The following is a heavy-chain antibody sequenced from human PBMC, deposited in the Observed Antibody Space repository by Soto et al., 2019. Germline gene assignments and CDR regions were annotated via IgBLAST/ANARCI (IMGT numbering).Heavy chain of an antibody. CDR1: GFTFSAYY. J-gene: IGHJ6*02. CDR2: INPNSGGT. D-gene: IGHD6-13*01. Sequence: QVQLVQSGAELKKPGASVKVSCKASGFTFSAYYIYWVRQAPGHGLEWIGWINPNSGGTNNVQKFQGWVTMTSDTSTSTVYMELSALIPDDTSVYYCARSLLDEYSSSWRSSYYVMDGWGQGTTVTVSS. V-gene: IGHV1-2*04. CDR3: ARSLLDEYSSSWRSSYYVMDG.